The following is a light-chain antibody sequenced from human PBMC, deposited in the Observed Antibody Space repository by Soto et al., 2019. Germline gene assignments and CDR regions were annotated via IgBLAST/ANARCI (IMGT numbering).Light chain of an antibody. CDR2: DAS. Sequence: EIVLTQSPATLSFSPGERATLTCRASQSVSNFLAWYQHKPGQAPRLLIYDASIRAAGVPARFSGSGSGTDFTLTISRLEPEDFAVYYCQQYGSSPTFGQGTRLEIK. V-gene: IGKV3-20*01. CDR3: QQYGSSPT. J-gene: IGKJ5*01. CDR1: QSVSNF.